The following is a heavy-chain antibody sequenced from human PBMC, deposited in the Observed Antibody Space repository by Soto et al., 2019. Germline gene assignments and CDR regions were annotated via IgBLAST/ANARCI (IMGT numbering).Heavy chain of an antibody. Sequence: LRLSCAASGFTFSNYGMHWVRQAPGKGLEWVALISYDGSNKYYTDSVKGRFTISRDNTKNTLYLQMNSLRAEDSAVYYCAKDLHSSGWAAYNFDYWGQGTLVTVSS. D-gene: IGHD6-25*01. CDR2: ISYDGSNK. CDR1: GFTFSNYG. J-gene: IGHJ4*02. CDR3: AKDLHSSGWAAYNFDY. V-gene: IGHV3-30*18.